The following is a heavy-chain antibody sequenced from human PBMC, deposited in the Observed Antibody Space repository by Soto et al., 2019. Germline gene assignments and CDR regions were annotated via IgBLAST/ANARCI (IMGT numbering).Heavy chain of an antibody. CDR2: IYYTGST. D-gene: IGHD1-1*01. CDR3: ARLPNVYKYTMDV. Sequence: KPSETLSLTCTVSGGSVSSGSYCWSWIRQPPGKGLEWIGYIYYTGSTNYNPSLKSRVTISVDTSKNRFSLKLSSVTAADTAVYYCARLPNVYKYTMDVWGQGTTVTVSS. J-gene: IGHJ6*02. CDR1: GGSVSSGSYC. V-gene: IGHV4-61*01.